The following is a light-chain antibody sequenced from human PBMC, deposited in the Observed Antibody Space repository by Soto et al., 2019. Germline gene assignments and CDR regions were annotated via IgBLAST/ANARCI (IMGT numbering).Light chain of an antibody. CDR2: KAC. J-gene: IGKJ1*01. V-gene: IGKV1-5*03. CDR3: QHYNTYTWT. Sequence: DIQMTQSPSTLSASIGDRVTITCRASQSIATYLAWYQQKPGKAPKLLIYKACSLGGGFPSRFSGSGSGTDFPLTISSLQPDDCATYYFQHYNTYTWTFGLGTRVE. CDR1: QSIATY.